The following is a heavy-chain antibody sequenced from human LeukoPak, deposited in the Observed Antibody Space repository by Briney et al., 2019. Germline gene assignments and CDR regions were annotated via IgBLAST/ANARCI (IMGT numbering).Heavy chain of an antibody. D-gene: IGHD3-10*01. CDR3: ARGASGSYHHLDY. Sequence: GGSLRLSCAASGFTFSSYSMNWVRQAPGKGLEWVANIKQDGSEKYYVDSVKGRFTISRDNAKNSLYLQMNSLRAEDTAVYYCARGASGSYHHLDYWGQGTLVTVSS. V-gene: IGHV3-7*05. J-gene: IGHJ4*02. CDR2: IKQDGSEK. CDR1: GFTFSSYS.